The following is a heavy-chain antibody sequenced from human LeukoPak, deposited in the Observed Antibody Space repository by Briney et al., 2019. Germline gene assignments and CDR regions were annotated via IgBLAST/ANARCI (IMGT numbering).Heavy chain of an antibody. V-gene: IGHV4-59*01. CDR3: ARGAGWYDY. J-gene: IGHJ4*02. D-gene: IGHD6-19*01. CDR1: GGSISGYY. CDR2: VSHSGST. Sequence: PSETLSLTCTVSGGSISGYYWSWLRQPPGKGLGWIAYVSHSGSTNYNPSLMSRVTMSKDTSKNQFSLKLSSVTAADTAVYYCARGAGWYDYWGQGTLVAVSS.